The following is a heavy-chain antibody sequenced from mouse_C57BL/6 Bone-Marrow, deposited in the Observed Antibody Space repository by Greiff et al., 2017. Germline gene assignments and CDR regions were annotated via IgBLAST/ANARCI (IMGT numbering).Heavy chain of an antibody. Sequence: QVQLQQPGAELVKPGASVKLSCKASGYTFTSYWMHWVKQRPGQGLEWIGMIYPNSGSTNYNEKFKSKATLTVDKSSSTAYMQLSSLTSEDSAVYYCASWITTVVTTGYYFDYWGQGTTLTVSS. CDR2: IYPNSGST. V-gene: IGHV1-64*01. D-gene: IGHD1-1*01. J-gene: IGHJ2*01. CDR3: ASWITTVVTTGYYFDY. CDR1: GYTFTSYW.